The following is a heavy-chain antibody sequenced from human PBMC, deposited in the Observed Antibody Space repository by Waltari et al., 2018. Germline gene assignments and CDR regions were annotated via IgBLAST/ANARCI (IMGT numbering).Heavy chain of an antibody. Sequence: HLVQSGAEVKKPGASVKVSCKTSGYIFTNYGLSWVRQAPGQGLEWMGWSNVNNGNTKSAQNLQGRVTMTTDTPTSTAYMDLKSLTSDDTAVYYCARGGGGRGGWFDPWGQGTLVTVSS. CDR1: GYIFTNYG. D-gene: IGHD3-10*01. CDR2: SNVNNGNT. J-gene: IGHJ5*02. CDR3: ARGGGGRGGWFDP. V-gene: IGHV1-18*01.